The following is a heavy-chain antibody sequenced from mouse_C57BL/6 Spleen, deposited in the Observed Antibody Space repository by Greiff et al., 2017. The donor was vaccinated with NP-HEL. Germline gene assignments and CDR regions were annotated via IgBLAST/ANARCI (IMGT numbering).Heavy chain of an antibody. CDR2: IYPGNSDT. CDR1: GYTFTSYW. CDR3: TRKFLRREAWFAY. J-gene: IGHJ3*01. Sequence: VHVKQSGTVLARPGASVKMSCKTSGYTFTSYWMHWVNQRPGQGLEWIGAIYPGNSDTSYNQKFKGKAKLTAVTSASTAYMELSSLTNEDSAVYYCTRKFLRREAWFAYWGQGTLVTVSA. D-gene: IGHD2-12*01. V-gene: IGHV1-5*01.